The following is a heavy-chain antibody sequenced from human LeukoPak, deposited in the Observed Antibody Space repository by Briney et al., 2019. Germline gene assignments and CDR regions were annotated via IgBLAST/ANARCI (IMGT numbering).Heavy chain of an antibody. CDR2: IYYSGST. Sequence: PSETLSLTCAVSVDSSRLYYWSCVRQPPGKGLEWIGYIYYSGSTNYNPSLKSRVTISVDTSKNQFSLKLSSVTAADTAVYYWWRGLVPGSWLQSHYFDYWGQGTLVTVSS. J-gene: IGHJ4*02. CDR1: VDSSRLYY. V-gene: IGHV4-59*01. CDR3: WRGLVPGSWLQSHYFDY. D-gene: IGHD5-24*01.